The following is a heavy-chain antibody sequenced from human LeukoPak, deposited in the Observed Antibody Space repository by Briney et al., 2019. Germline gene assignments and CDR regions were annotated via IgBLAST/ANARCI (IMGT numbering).Heavy chain of an antibody. Sequence: PGGSLTLSCAASGFTLSSYGIQWVRQAPGKGLEWVAVISYDGSNKYYADPVKGRFTISRDNSKNTLYLQMNSLRAEDTAVYYCAKDRRGRGSYFDYWGQGTLVTVSS. V-gene: IGHV3-30*18. J-gene: IGHJ4*02. D-gene: IGHD1-26*01. CDR3: AKDRRGRGSYFDY. CDR2: ISYDGSNK. CDR1: GFTLSSYG.